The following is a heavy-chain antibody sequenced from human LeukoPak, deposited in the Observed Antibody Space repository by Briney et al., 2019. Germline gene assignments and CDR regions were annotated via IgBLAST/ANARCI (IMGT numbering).Heavy chain of an antibody. V-gene: IGHV4-59*12. D-gene: IGHD3-10*01. J-gene: IGHJ5*02. CDR3: ARGMRSTMVRGVIYWFDP. CDR1: GGSISSYY. Sequence: SETLSLTCTVSGGSISSYYWSWIRQPPGKGLEWIGYIYYSESANYNPSLRSRVTISVDTSKSQFSLKLSSVTAADTAVYYCARGMRSTMVRGVIYWFDPWGQGTLVTVSS. CDR2: IYYSESA.